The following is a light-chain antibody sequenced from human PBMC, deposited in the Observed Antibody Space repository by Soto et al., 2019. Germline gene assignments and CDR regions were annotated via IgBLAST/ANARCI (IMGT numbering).Light chain of an antibody. J-gene: IGKJ2*01. V-gene: IGKV3-20*01. Sequence: EIVLTQSPGTLSLSPGERATLSCRASQSVSSSYLAWYQQKPGQAPRLLIYGASSRATGIPDRFSGSGSGTDFTLTISRLEPEDFAVYYCQQYGRYTYTFGQGNKLEIK. CDR3: QQYGRYTYT. CDR2: GAS. CDR1: QSVSSSY.